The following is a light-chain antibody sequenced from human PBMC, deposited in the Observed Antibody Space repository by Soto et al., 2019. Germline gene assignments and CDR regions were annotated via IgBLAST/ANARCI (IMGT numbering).Light chain of an antibody. V-gene: IGKV4-1*01. J-gene: IGKJ5*01. Sequence: DFVMTQSPDSLAVSLGERATINCKSSQSVLSSSNNKNYLAWFQQKPGQPPKLLIYWASARKPGVPDRFSGSGSGTDFTLTITSLQAEDVAVYYCQQYHSDPITFGQGTRLENK. CDR1: QSVLSSSNNKNY. CDR3: QQYHSDPIT. CDR2: WAS.